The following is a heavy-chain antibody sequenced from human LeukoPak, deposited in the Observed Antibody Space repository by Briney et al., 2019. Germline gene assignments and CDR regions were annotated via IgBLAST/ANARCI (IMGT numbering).Heavy chain of an antibody. CDR3: ARAVSGYATLGDY. CDR2: IYPGDSDT. Sequence: GESLEISCKGSGYSLTSYWIGWVRQMPGKGLEWMGIIYPGDSDTRYSPSFQGQVTISADKSISTAYLQWSSLKASDTAMYYCARAVSGYATLGDYWGQGTLVTVSS. V-gene: IGHV5-51*01. J-gene: IGHJ4*02. D-gene: IGHD5-12*01. CDR1: GYSLTSYW.